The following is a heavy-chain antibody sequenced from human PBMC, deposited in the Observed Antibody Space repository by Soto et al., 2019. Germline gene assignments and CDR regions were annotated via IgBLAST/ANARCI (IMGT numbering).Heavy chain of an antibody. V-gene: IGHV4-59*01. Sequence: PSETLSLTCTVVGASISSYYWSWIRQPPGKGLEWIGYLSYSGSTSYNPSLRSRVTMSVDTSKNQMSLKLTSVTAADTAVYFCARGEDRSSRRQNWFDPWGQGALVTVSS. J-gene: IGHJ5*02. CDR2: LSYSGST. CDR1: GASISSYY. D-gene: IGHD1-26*01. CDR3: ARGEDRSSRRQNWFDP.